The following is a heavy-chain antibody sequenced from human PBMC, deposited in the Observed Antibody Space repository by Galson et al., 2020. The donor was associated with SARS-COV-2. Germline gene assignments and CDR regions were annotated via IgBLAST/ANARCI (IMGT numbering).Heavy chain of an antibody. J-gene: IGHJ4*02. CDR1: GFTFSSYS. D-gene: IGHD6-13*01. CDR3: ARVYSSTNVAGFDY. V-gene: IGHV3-21*01. Sequence: GESLKISCAASGFTFSSYSMNWVRQAPGKGLEWVSSISSSSSYIYYADSVKGRFTISRDNAKNSLYLQMNSLRAEDTAVYYCARVYSSTNVAGFDYWGQGTLVTVSS. CDR2: ISSSSSYI.